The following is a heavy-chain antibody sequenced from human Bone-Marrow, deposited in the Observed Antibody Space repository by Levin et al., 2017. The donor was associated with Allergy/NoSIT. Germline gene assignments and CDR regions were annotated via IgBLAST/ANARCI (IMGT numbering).Heavy chain of an antibody. J-gene: IGHJ4*02. CDR3: ARGPPVTMVRGVIIPPDY. CDR1: GFTFSSYD. V-gene: IGHV3-13*04. Sequence: ASVKVSCAASGFTFSSYDMHWVRQATGKGLEWVSAIGTAGDTYYPGSVKGRFTISRENAKNSLYLQMNSLRAGDTAVYYCARGPPVTMVRGVIIPPDYWGQGTLVTVSS. D-gene: IGHD3-10*01. CDR2: IGTAGDT.